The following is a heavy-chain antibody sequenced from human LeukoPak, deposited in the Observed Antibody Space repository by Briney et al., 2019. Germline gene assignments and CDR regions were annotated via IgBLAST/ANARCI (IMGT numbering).Heavy chain of an antibody. CDR1: GFTFSNYD. Sequence: GGSLRLSCAASGFTFSNYDMHWVRQATGKGLEWGSGIGTAGDTYYPGSVKGRFTISREDAKNSLYLQMNSLRAGDTAAYYCARGDPGYFYMDVWGKGTTVTVSS. V-gene: IGHV3-13*01. CDR3: ARGDPGYFYMDV. CDR2: IGTAGDT. J-gene: IGHJ6*03. D-gene: IGHD2-21*02.